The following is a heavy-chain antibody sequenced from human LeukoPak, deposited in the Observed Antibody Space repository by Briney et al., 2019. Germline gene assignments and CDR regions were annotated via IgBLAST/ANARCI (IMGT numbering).Heavy chain of an antibody. J-gene: IGHJ6*02. D-gene: IGHD1-26*01. CDR2: IRYDGSNK. CDR1: GFTFSSYG. CDR3: AKDLAYWGANYYYYGMDV. Sequence: GGSLRLSCAASGFTFSSYGMHWVRQAPGKGLEWVAFIRYDGSNKYYADSVKGRFTISRDNSKNTLYLQMNSLRAEDTAVYYCAKDLAYWGANYYYYGMDVWGQGTTVTVSS. V-gene: IGHV3-30*02.